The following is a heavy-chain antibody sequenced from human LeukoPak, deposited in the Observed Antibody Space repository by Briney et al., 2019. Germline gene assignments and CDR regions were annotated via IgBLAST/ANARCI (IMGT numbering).Heavy chain of an antibody. CDR3: ARDLTRCSSTSCYKDDAFDI. D-gene: IGHD2-2*02. V-gene: IGHV4-4*07. CDR2: IYTSGST. Sequence: PSETLSLTCTVSGGSISGYYWSWIRQPAGKGLEWIGRIYTSGSTNYNPSLKSRVTISVDTSKNQFSLKLSSVTAADTAVYYCARDLTRCSSTSCYKDDAFDIWGQGTMVTVSS. J-gene: IGHJ3*02. CDR1: GGSISGYY.